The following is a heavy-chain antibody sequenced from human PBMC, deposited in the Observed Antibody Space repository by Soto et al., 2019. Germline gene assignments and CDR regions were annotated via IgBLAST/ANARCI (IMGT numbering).Heavy chain of an antibody. CDR3: ARGFSRRRGLGVYYMDV. D-gene: IGHD3-10*01. Sequence: PSETLSLTCAVYGGSFSGYYWSWIRQPPGKGLEWIGEINHSGSTNYNPSLKSRVTISVDTSKNQFSLKLSSVTAADTAVYYCARGFSRRRGLGVYYMDVWGKGTTVTVSS. CDR1: GGSFSGYY. J-gene: IGHJ6*03. V-gene: IGHV4-34*01. CDR2: INHSGST.